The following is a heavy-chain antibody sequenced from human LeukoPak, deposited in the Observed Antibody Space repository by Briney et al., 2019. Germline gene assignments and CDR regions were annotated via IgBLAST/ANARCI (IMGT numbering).Heavy chain of an antibody. V-gene: IGHV1-2*02. D-gene: IGHD3-22*01. J-gene: IGHJ4*02. CDR1: GYTFTSYY. Sequence: GASVKVSCKASGYTFTSYYMHWVRQAPGQGLEWMGWINPNSGGTNYAQKFQGRVTMTRDTSISTAYMELSRLRSDDTAVYYCARDGGSGYYLIDYWGQGTLVTVSS. CDR2: INPNSGGT. CDR3: ARDGGSGYYLIDY.